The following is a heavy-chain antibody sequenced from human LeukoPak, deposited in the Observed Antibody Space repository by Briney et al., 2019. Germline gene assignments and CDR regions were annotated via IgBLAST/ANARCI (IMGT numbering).Heavy chain of an antibody. CDR1: GFTFSDYY. Sequence: GGSLRLSCAASGFTFSDYYMNWIRQAPGKGLEWVSYISSSGNAIYCADSLKGRFTISRDNAKNSLYLQMNSLRAEDTAVYFCARGGGLDVWGQGATVTVSS. D-gene: IGHD3-16*01. V-gene: IGHV3-11*01. CDR3: ARGGGLDV. CDR2: ISSSGNAI. J-gene: IGHJ6*02.